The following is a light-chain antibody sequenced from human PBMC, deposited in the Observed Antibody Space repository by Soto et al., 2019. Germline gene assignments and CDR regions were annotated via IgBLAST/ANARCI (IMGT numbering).Light chain of an antibody. CDR2: LNNDGSH. CDR3: QTWGTGFQF. V-gene: IGLV4-69*01. CDR1: SGHSRYA. Sequence: QHVLTQSPSASASLGASVKLTCTLSSGHSRYAIAWHQKQPGKGPRYLMDLNNDGSHTKGDGIPDRFSGSSSGADRYLIISSLQSEDEADYYCQTWGTGFQFFGGGTKLTVL. J-gene: IGLJ2*01.